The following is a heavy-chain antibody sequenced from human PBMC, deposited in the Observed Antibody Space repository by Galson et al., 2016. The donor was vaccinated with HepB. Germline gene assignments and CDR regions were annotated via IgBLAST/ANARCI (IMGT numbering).Heavy chain of an antibody. J-gene: IGHJ3*01. D-gene: IGHD4-11*01. CDR1: GFSFHSFG. Sequence: SLRLSCAASGFSFHSFGMHWVRQAPGKRLEWVAVIWYDGSESKYLDSVQDRFTVSRDNSKKTLYLQMDSLSNDDTAVYYCARGKGTDYKDAFELWGQGTRVTVSS. CDR2: IWYDGSES. V-gene: IGHV3-33*01. CDR3: ARGKGTDYKDAFEL.